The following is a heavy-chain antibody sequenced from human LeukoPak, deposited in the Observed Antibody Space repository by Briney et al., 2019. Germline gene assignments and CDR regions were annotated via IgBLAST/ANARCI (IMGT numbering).Heavy chain of an antibody. J-gene: IGHJ4*02. Sequence: GGSLRLSCAASGFTFSSYAMSWVRQAPGKGLEWVSAISGSGGSTYYADSVEGRFTISRDNSKNTLYLQMNSLRAEDTAVYYCANYYDILTGYYTFDYWGQGTLVTVSS. CDR2: ISGSGGST. CDR3: ANYYDILTGYYTFDY. V-gene: IGHV3-23*01. CDR1: GFTFSSYA. D-gene: IGHD3-9*01.